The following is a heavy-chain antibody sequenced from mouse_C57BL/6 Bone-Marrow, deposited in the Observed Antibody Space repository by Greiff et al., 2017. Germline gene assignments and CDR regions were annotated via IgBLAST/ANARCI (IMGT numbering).Heavy chain of an antibody. CDR1: GYTFTGYW. V-gene: IGHV1-9*01. CDR2: ILPGSGST. D-gene: IGHD1-3*01. Sequence: VQLQQSGAELMKPGASVKLSCTATGYTFTGYWIEWVKQRPGHGLEWIGEILPGSGSTNYKEKFKGKVTFAADTSSNTAYMQLSSLTTEDSAIYYCAREDNYDYAMDYWGQGTSVTVSS. J-gene: IGHJ4*01. CDR3: AREDNYDYAMDY.